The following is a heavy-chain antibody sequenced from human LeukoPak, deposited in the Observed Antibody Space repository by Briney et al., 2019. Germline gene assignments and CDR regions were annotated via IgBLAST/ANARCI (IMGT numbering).Heavy chain of an antibody. CDR3: ARNGGSPYYYYYMDV. CDR1: GYTFTSYG. D-gene: IGHD2-15*01. J-gene: IGHJ6*03. Sequence: GASVKVSCKASGYTFTSYGISWVRQAPGQGLEWMGWINPNSGGTNYAQKFQGRVTMTRDTSISTAYMELSRLRSGDAAVYYCARNGGSPYYYYYMDVWGKGTTVTISS. V-gene: IGHV1-2*02. CDR2: INPNSGGT.